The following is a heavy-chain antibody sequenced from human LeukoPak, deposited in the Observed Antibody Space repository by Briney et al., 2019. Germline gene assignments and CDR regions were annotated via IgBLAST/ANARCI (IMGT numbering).Heavy chain of an antibody. CDR1: GYIFTSYN. D-gene: IGHD2-8*01. V-gene: IGHV1-46*01. CDR2: INSSGGST. CDR3: ARGQYDSPWSPLDY. J-gene: IGHJ4*02. Sequence: ASAKVSCKASGYIFTSYNIHWVRQAPGQGLEWMGIINSSGGSTSYAQKFQDRVTMTRDTSTSTVYMELTSLRSEDTAVFYCARGQYDSPWSPLDYWGQGTLVTVSS.